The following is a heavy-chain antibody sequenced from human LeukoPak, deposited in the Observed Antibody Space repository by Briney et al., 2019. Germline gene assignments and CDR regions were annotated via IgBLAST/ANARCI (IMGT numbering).Heavy chain of an antibody. D-gene: IGHD4-17*01. CDR2: VSTSGST. CDR3: ATLPGGVTTPNPS. CDR1: GGSISSGRYY. Sequence: PSQTLSLTCTVSGGSISSGRYYWSWIRQTAGKGLEWNGRVSTSGSTNYNPSLKSRVTISLDTSKNQFSLKLTSVTAADTAVYYCATLPGGVTTPNPSWGQGTLVTVSS. V-gene: IGHV4-61*02. J-gene: IGHJ5*02.